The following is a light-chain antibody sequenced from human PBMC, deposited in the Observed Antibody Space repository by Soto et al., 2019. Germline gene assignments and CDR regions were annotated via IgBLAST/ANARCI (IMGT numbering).Light chain of an antibody. CDR1: QSINTY. Sequence: DIQMTQSPSSLSASVGDRVTITCRASQSINTYLHFYQQKPGKAPKLLISAASSLQSGVPARFSGSGSGTDFTLIISSVQPEDFATFYCEQSYGSPPTFGQGTKVDIK. V-gene: IGKV1-39*01. J-gene: IGKJ1*01. CDR2: AAS. CDR3: EQSYGSPPT.